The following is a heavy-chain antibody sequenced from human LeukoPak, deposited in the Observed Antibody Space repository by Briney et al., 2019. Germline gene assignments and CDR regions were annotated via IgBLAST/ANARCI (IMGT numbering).Heavy chain of an antibody. Sequence: SETLSLTCTVTGGSISSYYWSWIRQPPGKGLEWIGYIYYSGSTNYNPSLKSRVTISVDTSMNQFSLKLSSVTAADTAVYYCAREARSGGSLRYDPWGQGTLVTVSS. D-gene: IGHD2-15*01. J-gene: IGHJ5*02. V-gene: IGHV4-59*01. CDR1: GGSISSYY. CDR2: IYYSGST. CDR3: AREARSGGSLRYDP.